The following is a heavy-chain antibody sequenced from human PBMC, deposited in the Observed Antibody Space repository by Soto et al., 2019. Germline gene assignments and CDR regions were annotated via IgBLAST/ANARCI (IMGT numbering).Heavy chain of an antibody. J-gene: IGHJ6*02. CDR3: ARGYCSGGNCYNGLDV. D-gene: IGHD2-15*01. CDR1: GYTFSITY. Sequence: QVQLVQSGAEVRKPGASVRVSCKAAGYTFSITYLHWLRQAPGQGLEWLGLVYPSGGGTNYKESFKGILNITRDTSTSTVYMDLSRLTSEDTAIYHCARGYCSGGNCYNGLDVWGQGTTVTVSS. V-gene: IGHV1-46*01. CDR2: VYPSGGGT.